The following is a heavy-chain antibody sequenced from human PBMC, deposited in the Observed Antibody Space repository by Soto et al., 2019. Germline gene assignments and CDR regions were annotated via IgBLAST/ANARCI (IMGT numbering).Heavy chain of an antibody. J-gene: IGHJ4*02. Sequence: EVQLLESGGGLVQPGGSRRLSCAASGFTFSSYAMSWVRQAPGKGLEWVSAISGSGGSTYYADSVKGRFTISRDNSKNTLYPQMNSLRAEDTAVYYCAKEGTGITGTEPLGYWGQGTLVTVSS. CDR1: GFTFSSYA. CDR3: AKEGTGITGTEPLGY. V-gene: IGHV3-23*01. D-gene: IGHD1-7*01. CDR2: ISGSGGST.